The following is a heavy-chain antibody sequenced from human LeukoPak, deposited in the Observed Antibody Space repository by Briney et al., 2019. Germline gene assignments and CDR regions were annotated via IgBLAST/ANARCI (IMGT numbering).Heavy chain of an antibody. Sequence: GGSLRLSCAASGFTFSSYAMHWVRQAPGKGLEWVAVISYDGSNKYYADSVKGRFTISRDNSKNTLYLQMNSLRAEDTAVYYCARDRGYYYYYYMDVWGKGTTVTVSS. V-gene: IGHV3-30-3*01. J-gene: IGHJ6*03. CDR1: GFTFSSYA. CDR2: ISYDGSNK. CDR3: ARDRGYYYYYYMDV. D-gene: IGHD3-10*01.